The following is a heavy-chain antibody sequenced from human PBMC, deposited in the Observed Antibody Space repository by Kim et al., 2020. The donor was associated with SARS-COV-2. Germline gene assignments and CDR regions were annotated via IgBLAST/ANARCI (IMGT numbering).Heavy chain of an antibody. CDR1: GGSVSSGSYY. Sequence: SETLSLTCTVSGGSVSSGSYYWSWIRQPPGKGLEWIGYIYYSGSTNYNPSLKSRVTISVDTSKNQFSLKLSSVTAADTAVYYCARDSEDYYDSSGSFDYWGQGTLVTVSS. CDR3: ARDSEDYYDSSGSFDY. D-gene: IGHD3-22*01. J-gene: IGHJ4*02. CDR2: IYYSGST. V-gene: IGHV4-61*01.